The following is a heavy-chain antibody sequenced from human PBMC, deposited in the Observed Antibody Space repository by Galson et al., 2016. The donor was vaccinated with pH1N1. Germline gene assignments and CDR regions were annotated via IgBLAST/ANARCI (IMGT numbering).Heavy chain of an antibody. CDR3: ARGLLRDYGMDV. Sequence: SLRLSCAASGFAFSNYGIHWVRQAPGKGLEWVAVIWFDGSNTHYADSVKGRFTISRDDSKNTVFLQMDSLRAEDTAIYYCARGLLRDYGMDVWGQGTTVTVSS. J-gene: IGHJ6*02. CDR2: IWFDGSNT. CDR1: GFAFSNYG. V-gene: IGHV3-33*01.